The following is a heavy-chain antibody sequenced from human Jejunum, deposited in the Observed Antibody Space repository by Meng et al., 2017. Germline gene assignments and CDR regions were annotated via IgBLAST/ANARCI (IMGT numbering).Heavy chain of an antibody. CDR3: ATASRGVDNCFDP. J-gene: IGHJ5*02. V-gene: IGHV3-30*07. CDR2: ISFDGRNE. Sequence: LVGCGVGVVQPGESLRPSCAAAGLTFSTYAVNWVRQAPGKGLEWVALISFDGRNEYFADSVKGRFTISRDNAQNSLFLQMNSLRPEDSGLYYCATASRGVDNCFDPWGQGALVTVSS. D-gene: IGHD2-15*01. CDR1: GLTFSTYA.